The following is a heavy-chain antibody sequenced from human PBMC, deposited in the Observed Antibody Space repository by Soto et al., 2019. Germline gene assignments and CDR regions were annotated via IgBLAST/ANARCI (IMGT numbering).Heavy chain of an antibody. V-gene: IGHV4-39*01. Sequence: SETLSLTCTVSGGSISSSSYYWGWIRQPPGKGLEWIGSIYYSGSTYYNPSLKSRVTISVDTSKNQFSLKLSSVTAADTAVYYCARHDGYYYDSSGYYFDYWGQGTLVTVSS. CDR3: ARHDGYYYDSSGYYFDY. D-gene: IGHD3-22*01. CDR1: GGSISSSSYY. J-gene: IGHJ4*02. CDR2: IYYSGST.